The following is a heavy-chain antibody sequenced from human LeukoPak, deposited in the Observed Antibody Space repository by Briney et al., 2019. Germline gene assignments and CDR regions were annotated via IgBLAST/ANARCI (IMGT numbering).Heavy chain of an antibody. D-gene: IGHD6-13*01. V-gene: IGHV4-30-4*08. CDR2: IDYSGST. Sequence: SETPSLTCTVSGGSINSGDYHWSWIRQSPGKGLEWIGYIDYSGSTYYSPSLKSRVTISVVTSKNQFSLKLSSVTAADTAVYYCARGGIAAAGSAYFDYWGQGTLVTVSS. CDR3: ARGGIAAAGSAYFDY. J-gene: IGHJ4*02. CDR1: GGSINSGDYH.